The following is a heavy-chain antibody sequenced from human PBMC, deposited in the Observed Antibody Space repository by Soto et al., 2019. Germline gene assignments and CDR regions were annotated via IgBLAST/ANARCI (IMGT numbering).Heavy chain of an antibody. CDR1: GGSISNYY. D-gene: IGHD2-2*01. CDR2: IDYSGST. J-gene: IGHJ4*02. V-gene: IGHV4-59*08. CDR3: ARHVVPAANYFDY. Sequence: QVQLQESGPGLVKPSETLSLTCTVSGGSISNYYWSWIRQPPGKGLEWIAYIDYSGSTNYNPSLKSRATISLDTSKYHFSLKLSSVTAADTAVYYCARHVVPAANYFDYWGQGTLVTVSS.